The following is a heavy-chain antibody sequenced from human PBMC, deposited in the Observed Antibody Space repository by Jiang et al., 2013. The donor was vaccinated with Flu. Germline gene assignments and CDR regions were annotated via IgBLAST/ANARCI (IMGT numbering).Heavy chain of an antibody. V-gene: IGHV1-69*06. D-gene: IGHD4-23*01. CDR3: ARDPATVVTEGGRGEVGSDY. CDR2: IIPIFGTA. CDR1: GGTFSSYA. Sequence: GAEVKKPGSSVKVSCKASGGTFSSYAISWVRQAPGQGLEWMGGIIPIFGTANYAQKFQGRVTITADKSTSTAYMELSSLRSEDTAVYYCARDPATVVTEGGRGEVGSDYWGQGTLVTVSS. J-gene: IGHJ4*02.